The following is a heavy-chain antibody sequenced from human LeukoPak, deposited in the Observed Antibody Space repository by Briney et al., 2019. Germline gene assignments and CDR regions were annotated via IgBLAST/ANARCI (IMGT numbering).Heavy chain of an antibody. V-gene: IGHV3-64D*06. CDR2: ISSNGGST. CDR3: VKDGSRSGSYSGILDY. D-gene: IGHD1-26*01. Sequence: GGSLRRSCSASGFTFSSYAMHWVRQAPGKGLEYVSAISSNGGSTYYADSVKGRFTISRDNSKNTLYLQMSSLRAEDTAVYYCVKDGSRSGSYSGILDYWGQGTLVTVSS. J-gene: IGHJ4*02. CDR1: GFTFSSYA.